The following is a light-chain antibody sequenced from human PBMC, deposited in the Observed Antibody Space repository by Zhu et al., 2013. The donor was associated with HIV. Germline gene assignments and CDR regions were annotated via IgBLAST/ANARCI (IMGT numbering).Light chain of an antibody. CDR2: GAS. CDR1: QAISNY. CDR3: QQLNTRPLT. J-gene: IGKJ3*01. Sequence: EIQMTQSPSSLSASVGDRVTMTCRASQAISNYVAWYQQKPGKPPQSLIYGASTLQSGVPSRFSGSGSGTDFTLTINSLQPEDFATYYCQQLNTRPLTFGPGTKVDVK. V-gene: IGKV1-16*01.